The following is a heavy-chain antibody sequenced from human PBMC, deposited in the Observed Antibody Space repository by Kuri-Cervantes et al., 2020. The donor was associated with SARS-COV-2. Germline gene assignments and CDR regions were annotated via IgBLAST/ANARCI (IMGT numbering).Heavy chain of an antibody. CDR3: SRDGKTTAVWNYDYYGLDV. CDR1: GFTFSSYW. Sequence: GGSLRLSCAASGFTFSSYWMSWVRQAPGKGLEWVANIKQDGSEKYYVDSVKGRFTISRDNAKNSLYLQMNSLRAEDTAVYFCSRDGKTTAVWNYDYYGLDVWGQGTTVTVSS. V-gene: IGHV3-7*01. D-gene: IGHD1/OR15-1a*01. CDR2: IKQDGSEK. J-gene: IGHJ6*02.